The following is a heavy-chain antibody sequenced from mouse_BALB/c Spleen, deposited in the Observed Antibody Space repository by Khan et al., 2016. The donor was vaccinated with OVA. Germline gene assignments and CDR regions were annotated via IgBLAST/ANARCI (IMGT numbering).Heavy chain of an antibody. D-gene: IGHD3-3*01. CDR2: INSNGGIT. CDR1: GFTFSSYG. CDR3: ARGLGAFVY. J-gene: IGHJ3*01. Sequence: EVELVESGGGLVQPGGSLKLSCAASGFTFSSYGMSWVRQTPDKRLESVATINSNGGITYYPDSVKGRFTISRDNAKNTLYLQMSSVKSEDTAMYYCARGLGAFVYWGQGTLVTVSA. V-gene: IGHV5-6-3*01.